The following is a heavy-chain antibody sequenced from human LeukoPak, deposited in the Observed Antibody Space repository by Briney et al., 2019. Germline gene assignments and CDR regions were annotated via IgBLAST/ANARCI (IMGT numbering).Heavy chain of an antibody. Sequence: SETLSLTCTVSGASISNSYWSWIRQPAGKGLEWIGRIYASGSTNYNPSLKSRATISVDTSKNQFSLKLRSVTAADTAVYYCARLTLFGEGTNTHYMDVWGKGTTVTVSS. V-gene: IGHV4-4*07. CDR1: GASISNSY. CDR2: IYASGST. J-gene: IGHJ6*03. CDR3: ARLTLFGEGTNTHYMDV. D-gene: IGHD3-3*01.